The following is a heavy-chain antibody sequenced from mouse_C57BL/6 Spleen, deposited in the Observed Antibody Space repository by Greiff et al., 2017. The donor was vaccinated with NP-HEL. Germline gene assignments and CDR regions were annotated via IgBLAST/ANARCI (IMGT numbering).Heavy chain of an antibody. V-gene: IGHV1-47*01. CDR2: FHPYNDDT. CDR1: GYTFTTYP. CDR3: ARNYGSSYGYFDY. Sequence: VKLMESGAELVKPGASVKMSCKASGYTFTTYPIEWMKQNHGKSLEWIGNFHPYNDDTKYNEKFKGKATLTVEKSSSTVYLELSRLTSEDSAVYYCARNYGSSYGYFDYWGQGTTLTVSS. D-gene: IGHD1-1*01. J-gene: IGHJ2*01.